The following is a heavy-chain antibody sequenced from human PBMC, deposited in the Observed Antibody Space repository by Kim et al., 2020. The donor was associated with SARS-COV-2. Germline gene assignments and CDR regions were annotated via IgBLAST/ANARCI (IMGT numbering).Heavy chain of an antibody. V-gene: IGHV3-23*03. J-gene: IGHJ4*02. D-gene: IGHD2-21*02. CDR2: IYSGGSST. Sequence: GGSLRLSCAASGFTFSSYAMSWVRQAPGKGLEWVSVIYSGGSSTYYADSVKGRFTISRDNSKNTLYLQMNSLRAEDTAVYYCAKGATDFDYWGQGTLVTVSS. CDR1: GFTFSSYA. CDR3: AKGATDFDY.